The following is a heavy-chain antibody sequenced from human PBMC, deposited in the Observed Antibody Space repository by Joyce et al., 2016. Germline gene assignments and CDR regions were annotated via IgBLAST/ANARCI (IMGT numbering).Heavy chain of an antibody. V-gene: IGHV3-74*01. Sequence: EVQLVESGGALVQPGGSLRLSCAASGFTFSDYWRHWVRQVPGKGLVWVSRINSDGSTTDYADSVKGRFTISRDNAKNTLFLQMNSLRAEDTAVYYCATEEYSYGYGLDYWGQGTLVPVSS. CDR2: INSDGSTT. CDR3: ATEEYSYGYGLDY. D-gene: IGHD5-18*01. CDR1: GFTFSDYW. J-gene: IGHJ4*02.